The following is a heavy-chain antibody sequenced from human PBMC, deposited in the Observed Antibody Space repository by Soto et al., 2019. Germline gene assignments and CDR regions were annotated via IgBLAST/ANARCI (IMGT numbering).Heavy chain of an antibody. CDR1: EYSYSTYY. D-gene: IGHD2-15*01. CDR2: INTSTGSA. CDR3: ARVYYCSGGSCYRFDS. Sequence: QVQLVQSGAEVKKHGASVKVSCKASEYSYSTYYMHWVRQAPGQGLEWKGIINTSTGSAGYAQKCQGRLPMTKDKSTITVYMELSSLRSEDTAVYYCARVYYCSGGSCYRFDSWGQGPLVTVSS. J-gene: IGHJ4*02. V-gene: IGHV1-46*01.